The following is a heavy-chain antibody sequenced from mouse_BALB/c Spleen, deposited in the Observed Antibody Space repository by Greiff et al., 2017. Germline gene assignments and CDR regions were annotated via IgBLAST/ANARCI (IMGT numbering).Heavy chain of an antibody. V-gene: IGHV5-12-1*01. J-gene: IGHJ2*01. Sequence: EVKLMESGGGLVKPGGSLELSCAASGFAFSSYDMSWVRQTPEKRLEWVAYISSGGGSTYYPDTVKGRFTISRDNAKNTLYLQMSSLKSEDTAMYYCARRYYFDYWGQGTTLTVSS. CDR1: GFAFSSYD. CDR3: ARRYYFDY. CDR2: ISSGGGST.